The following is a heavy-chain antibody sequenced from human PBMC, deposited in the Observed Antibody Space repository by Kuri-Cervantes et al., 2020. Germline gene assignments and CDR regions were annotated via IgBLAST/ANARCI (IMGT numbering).Heavy chain of an antibody. CDR2: INAGNGNT. J-gene: IGHJ5*02. CDR3: ARAERYSGGYSYGYYWFDP. D-gene: IGHD5-18*01. CDR1: GYTFTSYA. Sequence: ASVKVSCKASGYTFTSYAMHWVRQAPGQRLEWMGWINAGNGNTKYSQKFQGRVTITRDTSASTAYMELSSLRSEDTAVYYCARAERYSGGYSYGYYWFDPWGQGTLVTVSS. V-gene: IGHV1-3*01.